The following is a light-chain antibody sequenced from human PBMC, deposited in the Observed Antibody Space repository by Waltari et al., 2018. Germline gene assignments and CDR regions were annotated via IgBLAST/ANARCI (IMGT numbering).Light chain of an antibody. CDR3: MQGTHWPRT. Sequence: DVVMTQSPLSLPVTLGQPASISCTSSQSLVFDDGNTYLNWFQQRPGQSPRRLIYKVSVRASGAPDRFSGSGSGTDFTLQISRVEAEDVGVYYCMQGTHWPRTLGQGTKVEIK. CDR1: QSLVFDDGNTY. V-gene: IGKV2-30*01. J-gene: IGKJ1*01. CDR2: KVS.